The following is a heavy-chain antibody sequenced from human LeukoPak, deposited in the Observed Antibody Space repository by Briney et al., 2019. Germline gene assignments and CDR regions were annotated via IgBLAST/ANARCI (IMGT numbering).Heavy chain of an antibody. Sequence: PSETLSLTCTVSGGSISSYYWSWIRQPPGKGLEWIGYIYYSRSTNYNPSLKSRVTISVDTSKNQFSLKLSSATAADTAVYYCARVLDLSKRGLDAFDIWGQGTMVTVSS. CDR3: ARVLDLSKRGLDAFDI. CDR2: IYYSRST. J-gene: IGHJ3*02. V-gene: IGHV4-59*01. CDR1: GGSISSYY. D-gene: IGHD3-16*01.